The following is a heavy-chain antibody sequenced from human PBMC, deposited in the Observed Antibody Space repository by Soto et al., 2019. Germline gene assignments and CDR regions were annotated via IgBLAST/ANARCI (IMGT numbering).Heavy chain of an antibody. V-gene: IGHV5-51*01. Sequence: GESLKISCKGSGYSFTSYWIGWVRQMPGKGLEWMGIIYPGDSDTRYSPSFQGQVTISADKSISTAYLQWSSLKASDTAMYYCARRDSSSGTAGGYYYYGMDVWGQGTTVTVSS. CDR3: ARRDSSSGTAGGYYYYGMDV. J-gene: IGHJ6*02. D-gene: IGHD6-13*01. CDR2: IYPGDSDT. CDR1: GYSFTSYW.